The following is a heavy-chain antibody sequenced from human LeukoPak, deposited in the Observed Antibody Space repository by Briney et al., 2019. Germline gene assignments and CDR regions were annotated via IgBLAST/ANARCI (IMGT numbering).Heavy chain of an antibody. Sequence: PGGSLRPPCAASGFTFSSYWMHWVRQAPGKGLVWVSRINSDGSSTSYADSVKGRFTISRDNAKNTLYLQMNSLRAEDTAVYYCARGDFWSGYDYWGQGTLVTVPS. D-gene: IGHD3-3*01. V-gene: IGHV3-74*01. J-gene: IGHJ4*02. CDR1: GFTFSSYW. CDR2: INSDGSST. CDR3: ARGDFWSGYDY.